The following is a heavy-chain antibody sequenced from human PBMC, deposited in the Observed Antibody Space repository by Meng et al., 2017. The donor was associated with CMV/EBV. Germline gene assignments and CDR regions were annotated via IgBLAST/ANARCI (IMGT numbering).Heavy chain of an antibody. J-gene: IGHJ3*02. CDR3: AKVPHYSDGPRDTFNI. V-gene: IGHV3-30*02. CDR1: GFRFNHYG. Sequence: GGSLRLSCAASGFRFNHYGIDWVRQTPGKGLEWVAFILYDGSTQYYADSVKGRFTISRDNSKNTSFLQMNSLRPEDTGVYYCAKVPHYSDGPRDTFNIWGQGTLVTVSS. D-gene: IGHD3-22*01. CDR2: ILYDGSTQ.